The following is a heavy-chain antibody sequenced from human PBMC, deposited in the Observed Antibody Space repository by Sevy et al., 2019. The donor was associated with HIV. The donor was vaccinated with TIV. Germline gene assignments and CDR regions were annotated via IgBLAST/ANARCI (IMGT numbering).Heavy chain of an antibody. CDR1: GFTFSSYW. V-gene: IGHV3-7*01. D-gene: IGHD2-21*02. Sequence: GGSLRLSCAASGFTFSSYWMSWVRQAPGKGLEWVANIKQDGSEKYYVDSVKGRFTISRDNAKNSLYLQMNSLRAEDTAVYYCARDLVRGVVVVTAPSGYWGQGTLVTVSS. J-gene: IGHJ4*02. CDR3: ARDLVRGVVVVTAPSGY. CDR2: IKQDGSEK.